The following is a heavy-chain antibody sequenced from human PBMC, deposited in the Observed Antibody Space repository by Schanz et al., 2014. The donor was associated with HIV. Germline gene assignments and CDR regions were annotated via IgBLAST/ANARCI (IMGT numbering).Heavy chain of an antibody. D-gene: IGHD3-3*01. Sequence: EVQLVESGGDLVTPGGSLRLSCAVSGFNVRSSFVNWVRQAPGKGLEWVSYMSSSGSTIYYADSVKGRFTISRDNAENSLYLQMNRLRVGDTAVYYCVRGDRKTPIFGVGIPFYGMDAWGQGTAVTVSS. V-gene: IGHV3-48*01. CDR1: GFNVRSSF. J-gene: IGHJ6*02. CDR2: MSSSGSTI. CDR3: VRGDRKTPIFGVGIPFYGMDA.